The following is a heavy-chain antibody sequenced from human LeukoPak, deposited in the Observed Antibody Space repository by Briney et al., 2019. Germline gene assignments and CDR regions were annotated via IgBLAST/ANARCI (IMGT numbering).Heavy chain of an antibody. CDR1: GYTFTSYD. D-gene: IGHD3-3*01. J-gene: IGHJ3*02. V-gene: IGHV1-18*01. CDR2: ISAYNGNT. CDR3: ARDRAYDFLAGLDAFDI. Sequence: ASVKVSCKASGYTFTSYDINWVRQAPGQGLEWMGWISAYNGNTNYAQKLQGRVTMTTDTSTSTAYMELRSLRSDDTAVYYCARDRAYDFLAGLDAFDIWGQGTMVTVSS.